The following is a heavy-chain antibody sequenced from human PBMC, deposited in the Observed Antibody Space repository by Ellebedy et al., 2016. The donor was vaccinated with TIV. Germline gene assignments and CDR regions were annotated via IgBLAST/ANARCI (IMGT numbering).Heavy chain of an antibody. J-gene: IGHJ5*02. CDR2: IKQDGSEK. CDR1: GFSSSSYW. CDR3: AMGGGPHFDWLLA. V-gene: IGHV3-7*01. Sequence: PGGSLRLSCAASGFSSSSYWMSWLRQAPGKGLEWVANIKQDGSEKYYVDSVKGRFTISRDNAKNSLYLQMNSLRAEDTDVYYCAMGGGPHFDWLLAWGQGTLVTVSS. D-gene: IGHD3-9*01.